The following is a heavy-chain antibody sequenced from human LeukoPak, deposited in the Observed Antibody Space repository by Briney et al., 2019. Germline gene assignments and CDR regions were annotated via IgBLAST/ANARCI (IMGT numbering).Heavy chain of an antibody. CDR1: GGSISSYY. CDR3: ARRRDGYFDY. CDR2: IYYSGST. D-gene: IGHD5-24*01. J-gene: IGHJ4*02. V-gene: IGHV4-59*08. Sequence: SETLSLTCTVSGGSISSYYWSWIRRPPGKGLEWIGYIYYSGSTNYNPSLKSRVTISVDTSKNQFSLKLSSVTAADTAVYYCARRRDGYFDYWGQGTLVTVSS.